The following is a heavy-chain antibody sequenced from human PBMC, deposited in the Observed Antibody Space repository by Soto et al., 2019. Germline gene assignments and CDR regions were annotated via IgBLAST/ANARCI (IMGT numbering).Heavy chain of an antibody. CDR2: INAGNGNT. V-gene: IGHV1-3*01. D-gene: IGHD5-12*01. Sequence: QVQLVQSGAEVKKPGASVKVSCKASGYTFTSYAMHWVRQASGQRLEWMGWINAGNGNTKYSQKFQGRVTITRDTSASTAYMELSSLRSEDTAVYYCARAYVDIVATILDYWGQGTLVTVSS. CDR1: GYTFTSYA. J-gene: IGHJ4*02. CDR3: ARAYVDIVATILDY.